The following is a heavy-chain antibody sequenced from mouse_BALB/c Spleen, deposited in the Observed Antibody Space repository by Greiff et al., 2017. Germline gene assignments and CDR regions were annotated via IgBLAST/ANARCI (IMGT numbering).Heavy chain of an antibody. Sequence: QVQLKESGAELARPGASVKLSCKASGYTFTSYWMQWVKQRPGQGLEWIGAIYPGDGDTRYTQKFKGKATLTADKSSSTAYMQLSSLASEDSAVYYCVYYYGDYWGQGTTLTVSS. CDR2: IYPGDGDT. V-gene: IGHV1-87*01. J-gene: IGHJ2*01. CDR1: GYTFTSYW. CDR3: VYYYGDY.